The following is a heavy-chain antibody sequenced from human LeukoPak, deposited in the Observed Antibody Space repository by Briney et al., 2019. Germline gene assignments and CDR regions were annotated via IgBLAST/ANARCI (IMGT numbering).Heavy chain of an antibody. CDR1: GFTFSSSG. CDR3: AKRDSSNMANFDP. Sequence: PGGSLRLSCAASGFTFSSSGMSWVRQAPGKGLEWVSTISGSGSSTYYADSVKGRFTISRDNSKNTLYLQMNSLRAEDTAIYYCAKRDSSNMANFDPWGQGTLVTVSS. J-gene: IGHJ5*02. D-gene: IGHD6-13*01. V-gene: IGHV3-23*01. CDR2: ISGSGSST.